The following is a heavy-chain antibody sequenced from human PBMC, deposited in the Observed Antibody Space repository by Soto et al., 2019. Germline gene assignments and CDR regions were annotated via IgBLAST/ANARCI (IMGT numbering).Heavy chain of an antibody. J-gene: IGHJ4*02. CDR3: VKGEYYYDGGAYYPFDY. CDR2: FHDGTI. D-gene: IGHD3-22*01. V-gene: IGHV3-66*01. CDR1: GLPVSDRY. Sequence: GGSLRLSCAVSGLPVSDRYMSWVRQTPGRRLEWVSVFHDGTIYYADSVKGRFTISRDNSKNTAYLQMSSLRPEDTSVYYCVKGEYYYDGGAYYPFDYWGQGRMVTVSS.